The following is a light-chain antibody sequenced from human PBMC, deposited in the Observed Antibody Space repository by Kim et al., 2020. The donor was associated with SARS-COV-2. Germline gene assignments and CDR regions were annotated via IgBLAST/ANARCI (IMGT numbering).Light chain of an antibody. CDR1: DLRSYY. V-gene: IGLV3-19*01. J-gene: IGLJ3*02. Sequence: ALGQTVRITCQGDDLRSYYASWYQQKPGQATVLVIYGKNNRPSGIPDRFSGSSSGNTASLTITGAQAEDEADYYCNSRDSSGNHLVFGGGTQLTVL. CDR3: NSRDSSGNHLV. CDR2: GKN.